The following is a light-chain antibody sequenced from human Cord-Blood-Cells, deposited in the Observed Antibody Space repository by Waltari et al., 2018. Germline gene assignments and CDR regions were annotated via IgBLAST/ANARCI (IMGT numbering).Light chain of an antibody. CDR3: SSYTSSSTVV. J-gene: IGLJ2*01. CDR2: HVS. Sequence: QSSLTQHAAVSGSPGQSITISCTGNSRYVGGYNYLPWYKQLPGKAPKFMIYHVSIRPSGVSNRFSGSKSGNAASLTISGLQAEEEADYYCSSYTSSSTVVFGGGTNLTVL. CDR1: SRYVGGYNY. V-gene: IGLV2-14*01.